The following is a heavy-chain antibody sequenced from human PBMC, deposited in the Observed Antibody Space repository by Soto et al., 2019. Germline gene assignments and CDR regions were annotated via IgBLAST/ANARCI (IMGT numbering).Heavy chain of an antibody. CDR1: GYTFTSYG. Sequence: QVQLVQSGAEVKKPGASVKVSCKASGYTFTSYGISWVRQAPGQGLEWMGWISAYNGNTNYAQKLQGRVTMTTDTSTSTAYMELRSLRSDDTTVYYCARTIVVVPAAMGGWFDPWGQGTLVTVSS. J-gene: IGHJ5*02. V-gene: IGHV1-18*01. D-gene: IGHD2-2*01. CDR3: ARTIVVVPAAMGGWFDP. CDR2: ISAYNGNT.